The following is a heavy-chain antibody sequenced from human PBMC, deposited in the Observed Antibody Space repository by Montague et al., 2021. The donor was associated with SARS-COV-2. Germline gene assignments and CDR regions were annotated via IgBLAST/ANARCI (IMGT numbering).Heavy chain of an antibody. D-gene: IGHD6-19*01. CDR1: GGSISSTSYY. V-gene: IGHV4-39*01. CDR3: VRQPGQWLPREWFWFDP. CDR2: IYYSGST. J-gene: IGHJ5*02. Sequence: SKTLPLTCTVSGGSISSTSYYWGWIRQPPGKGLEWIGSIYYSGSTYYNPSLKSRVTISVDTSKNQFSLKLSSVTAADTAVYYCVRQPGQWLPREWFWFDPWGQGTLVTVSS.